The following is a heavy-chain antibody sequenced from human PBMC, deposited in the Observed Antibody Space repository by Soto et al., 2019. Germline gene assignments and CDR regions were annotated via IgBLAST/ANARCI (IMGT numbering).Heavy chain of an antibody. CDR2: IIPIFGTA. CDR1: GGTFSSYA. Sequence: VASVKVSCKASGGTFSSYAISWVRQAPGQGLEWMGGIIPIFGTANYAQKFQGRVTITADESTSTAYMELSSLRSEDTAVYYCASTYDLYYYFDYWGQGTLVTVPQ. V-gene: IGHV1-69*13. CDR3: ASTYDLYYYFDY. J-gene: IGHJ4*02. D-gene: IGHD5-12*01.